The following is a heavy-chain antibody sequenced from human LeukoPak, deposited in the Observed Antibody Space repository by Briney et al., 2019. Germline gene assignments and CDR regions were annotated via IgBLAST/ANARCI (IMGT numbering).Heavy chain of an antibody. CDR2: INHSGST. CDR1: GGSFSGYY. D-gene: IGHD2-15*01. V-gene: IGHV4-34*01. CDR3: ARGQWSAPMYYFDY. J-gene: IGHJ4*02. Sequence: PSETLSLTCAVYGGSFSGYYWSWIRQPPGKGLEWIGEINHSGSTNYNPSLKSRVTIPVDTSKNQFSLKLSSVTAADTAVYYCARGQWSAPMYYFDYWGQGTLVTVSS.